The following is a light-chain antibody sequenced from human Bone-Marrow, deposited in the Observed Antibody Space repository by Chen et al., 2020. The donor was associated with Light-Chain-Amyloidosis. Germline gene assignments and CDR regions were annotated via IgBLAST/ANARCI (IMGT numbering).Light chain of an antibody. CDR3: QVWDRSSDRPV. Sequence: SYVLTQPSSLSVAPGQTATIACGGNNIGSTSVHWYQQTPGQAPLLVVYDDSDRPSGIPERWSGYNAGNTATLSISRVEAGDEADYYCQVWDRSSDRPVFGGGTKLTVL. J-gene: IGLJ3*02. CDR2: DDS. CDR1: NIGSTS. V-gene: IGLV3-21*02.